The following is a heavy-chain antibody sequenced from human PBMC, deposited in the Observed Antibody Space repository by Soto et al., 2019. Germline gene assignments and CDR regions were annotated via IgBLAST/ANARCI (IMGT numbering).Heavy chain of an antibody. CDR2: IVVGSGYT. D-gene: IGHD7-27*01. CDR3: AADLDWGGYYGMDV. J-gene: IGHJ6*02. Sequence: GASVKVSCKASGFTFTSSAVQWVRQARGQRLEWIGWIVVGSGYTNYAQKFQERVTITRDMSTSTAYMELSSLRSEDTAVYYCAADLDWGGYYGMDVWGQGTTVTVSS. V-gene: IGHV1-58*01. CDR1: GFTFTSSA.